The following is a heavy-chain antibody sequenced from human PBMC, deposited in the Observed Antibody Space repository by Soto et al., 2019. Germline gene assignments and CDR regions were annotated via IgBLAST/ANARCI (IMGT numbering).Heavy chain of an antibody. V-gene: IGHV3-23*01. CDR3: AKGVAVGFHFGSSTDRGFDP. D-gene: IGHD6-6*01. Sequence: EVQLLESGGGLVQPGGSLRLSCAASGFTFSNYAMCWVRQAPGKGLEWVSIISGSGGTTYHADSVKDRFTISRDNSKNTLFLQMNSLRAEDTAVYYCAKGVAVGFHFGSSTDRGFDPWGQGTLVTVSS. J-gene: IGHJ5*02. CDR2: ISGSGGTT. CDR1: GFTFSNYA.